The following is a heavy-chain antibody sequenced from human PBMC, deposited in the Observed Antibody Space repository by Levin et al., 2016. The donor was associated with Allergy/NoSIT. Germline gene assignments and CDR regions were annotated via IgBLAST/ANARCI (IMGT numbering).Heavy chain of an antibody. V-gene: IGHV4-31*03. D-gene: IGHD4-23*01. CDR3: ARMNHDYGGNTNYYFDY. J-gene: IGHJ4*02. Sequence: SETLSLTCTVSGGSISSGGYYWSWIRQHPGKGLEWIGYIYYSGSTYYNPSLKSRVTISVDTSKNQFSLKLSSVTAADTAVYYCARMNHDYGGNTNYYFDYWGQGTLVTVSS. CDR2: IYYSGST. CDR1: GGSISSGGYY.